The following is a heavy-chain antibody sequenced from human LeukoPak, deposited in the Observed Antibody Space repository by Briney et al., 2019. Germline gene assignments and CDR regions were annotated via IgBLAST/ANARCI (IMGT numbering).Heavy chain of an antibody. CDR2: FYNSGST. J-gene: IGHJ4*02. V-gene: IGHV4-61*02. CDR1: GGSISSGSYY. D-gene: IGHD3-10*01. CDR3: ASSGSGSYNPTFDY. Sequence: PSQTLSLTCTVSGGSISSGSYYWSWIRQPAGKGLEWIGRFYNSGSTNYNPSLKSRVTISVDTSKNQFSLKLSSVTAADTAVYYCASSGSGSYNPTFDYWGQGTLVTLSS.